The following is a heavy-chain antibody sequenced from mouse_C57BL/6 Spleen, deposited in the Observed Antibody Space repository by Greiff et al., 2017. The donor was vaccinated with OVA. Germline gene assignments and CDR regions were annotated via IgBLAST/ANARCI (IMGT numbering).Heavy chain of an antibody. V-gene: IGHV1-42*01. CDR1: GYSFTGYY. Sequence: VQLQQSGPELVKPGASVKISCKASGYSFTGYYMNWVKQSPEKSLEWIGEINPSTGGTTYNQKFKAKATLTVDKSSSTAYMQLKSLTSEDSAVYYCARSHFEDYFDYWGQGTTLTVSS. J-gene: IGHJ2*01. D-gene: IGHD6-1*01. CDR3: ARSHFEDYFDY. CDR2: INPSTGGT.